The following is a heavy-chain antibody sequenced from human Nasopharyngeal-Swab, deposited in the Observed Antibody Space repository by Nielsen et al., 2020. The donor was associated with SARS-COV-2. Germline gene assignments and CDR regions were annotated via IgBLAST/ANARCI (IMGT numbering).Heavy chain of an antibody. Sequence: VRQAPGKGLEWLSSISSSSSYIYYADSVKGRFTISRDNAKNSLYLQMNSLRAEDTAVYYCAREDDFWSGSTDYYYYYMDVWGKGTTVTVSS. CDR3: AREDDFWSGSTDYYYYYMDV. D-gene: IGHD3-3*01. CDR2: ISSSSSYI. V-gene: IGHV3-21*01. J-gene: IGHJ6*03.